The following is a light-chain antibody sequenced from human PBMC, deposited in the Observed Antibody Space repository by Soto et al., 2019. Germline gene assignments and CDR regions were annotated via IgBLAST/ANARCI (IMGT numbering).Light chain of an antibody. J-gene: IGKJ3*01. CDR1: QGISSF. CDR2: AAS. V-gene: IGKV1-9*01. CDR3: QQFNSYPIT. Sequence: DIQLTQSPSFLSASVGDRVTITCRASQGISSFLAWYQQKPGKAPKLLIYAASTLQSGVPSRFSGSGSGTEVTLTISSLQPEDFANCYCQQFNSYPITFGPGTKVDIK.